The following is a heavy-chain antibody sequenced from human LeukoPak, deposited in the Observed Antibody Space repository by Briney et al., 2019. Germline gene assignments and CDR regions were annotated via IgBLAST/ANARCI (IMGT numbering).Heavy chain of an antibody. CDR1: GFTFSLYW. V-gene: IGHV3-7*01. CDR2: INPDGSQK. J-gene: IGHJ4*02. CDR3: ARDNAGFDY. Sequence: GGSLRLSCAASGFTFSLYWMTWVRQAPGKGLEWVADINPDGSQKYSVDSLKGRLTISRDNAKNSLFLQMNRLRAEDTAVYYCARDNAGFDYWGQGALVTVSS.